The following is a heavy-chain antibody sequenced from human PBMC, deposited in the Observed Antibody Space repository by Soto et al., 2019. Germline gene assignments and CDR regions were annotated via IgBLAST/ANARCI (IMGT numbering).Heavy chain of an antibody. V-gene: IGHV1-58*01. CDR3: TAIPQGYCSGGSCYHAFYI. CDR2: IVVGSGNT. J-gene: IGHJ3*02. CDR1: GFTFTSSA. Sequence: SVKVSCNASGFTFTSSAVQWVRQARGQRLEWIGWIVVGSGNTNYAQKFQERVTITRDMSTSPAYIEMSSLRSEKTPMYYHTAIPQGYCSGGSCYHAFYIWGRGTMVTVSS. D-gene: IGHD2-15*01.